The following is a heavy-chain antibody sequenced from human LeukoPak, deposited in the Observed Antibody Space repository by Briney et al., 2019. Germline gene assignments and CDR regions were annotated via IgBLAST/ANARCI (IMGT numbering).Heavy chain of an antibody. J-gene: IGHJ4*02. CDR2: IYWDDDK. Sequence: SGPTLVNPTQTLTLTFTFSGFSLSTRGVGVGWIRQPPGKALEWLALIYWDDDKRYSPSLKSRLTITRDTSKNQVVLTMTNMDPVDTATYYCAHRLGYNYFDYWGQGTLVTVSS. CDR1: GFSLSTRGVG. V-gene: IGHV2-5*02. D-gene: IGHD5-18*01. CDR3: AHRLGYNYFDY.